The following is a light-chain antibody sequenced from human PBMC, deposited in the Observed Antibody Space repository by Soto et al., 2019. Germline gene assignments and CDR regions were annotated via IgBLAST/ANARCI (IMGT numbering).Light chain of an antibody. J-gene: IGKJ3*01. Sequence: EIVMTQSPATLSVSPGERATLSSRASQSVSSNLAWYQQKPGQPPRLFIHGAYSWATGIPARVSGSGSGTEFNLTVSSLQSEDFAVYYCQQYNNSHMIFGTGTTLHIK. V-gene: IGKV3-15*01. CDR3: QQYNNSHMI. CDR2: GAY. CDR1: QSVSSN.